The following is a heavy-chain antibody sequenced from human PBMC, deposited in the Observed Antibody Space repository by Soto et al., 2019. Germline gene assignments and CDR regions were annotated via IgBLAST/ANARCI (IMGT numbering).Heavy chain of an antibody. J-gene: IGHJ4*02. CDR1: GFSLTTRGMT. D-gene: IGHD6-13*01. V-gene: IGHV2-5*01. CDR2: ST. Sequence: SGPTLVNPTQTLTLTCAVSGFSLTTRGMTLGWIRQPPGKAPEWLALSTQYSPSLQSRLTFTEDTSKNQVVLTMTNMDPVDTATYYCTLRQDTSRGPIYWGQGIMVTVSS. CDR3: TLRQDTSRGPIY.